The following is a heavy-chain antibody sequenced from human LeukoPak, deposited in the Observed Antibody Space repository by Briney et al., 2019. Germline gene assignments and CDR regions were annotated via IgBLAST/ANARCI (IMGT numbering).Heavy chain of an antibody. Sequence: SETLSLTCTVSGGSISSGGYYWSWIRQHPGKGLEWIGYIYYSGSTHYNPSLKSRVTISVDTSKNQFSLKLSSVTAADTAVYYCAKDMTDWWFDPWGQGTLVTVSS. J-gene: IGHJ5*02. D-gene: IGHD3-9*01. V-gene: IGHV4-31*03. CDR1: GGSISSGGYY. CDR2: IYYSGST. CDR3: AKDMTDWWFDP.